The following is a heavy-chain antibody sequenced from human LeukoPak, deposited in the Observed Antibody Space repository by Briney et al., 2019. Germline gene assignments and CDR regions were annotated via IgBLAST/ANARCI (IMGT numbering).Heavy chain of an antibody. CDR3: ARGPYDFWSGYYADY. D-gene: IGHD3-3*01. V-gene: IGHV4-34*01. Sequence: SETLSLTCAVYGGSFSGYYWSWIRQPPGKGLEWIGEINHSGSTNYNPSLKSRVTISVDTSKNQFSLKLSSVTAADTAVYYCARGPYDFWSGYYADYWGQGTLVTVSS. CDR2: INHSGST. CDR1: GGSFSGYY. J-gene: IGHJ4*02.